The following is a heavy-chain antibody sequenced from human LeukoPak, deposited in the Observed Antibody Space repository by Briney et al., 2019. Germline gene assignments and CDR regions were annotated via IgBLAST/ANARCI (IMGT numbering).Heavy chain of an antibody. V-gene: IGHV3-53*01. J-gene: IGHJ3*02. CDR1: GFTFSSYA. D-gene: IGHD3-9*01. CDR3: TGRRYFDWLSPGRDGFDI. Sequence: GGSLRLSCAASGFTFSSYAMSWVRQAPGKGLKWVSIIYSGGGTYYADSVQGRFTISRDNSKNALYLQMNSLRAEDTAVYYCTGRRYFDWLSPGRDGFDIWGQGTMVTVSS. CDR2: IYSGGGT.